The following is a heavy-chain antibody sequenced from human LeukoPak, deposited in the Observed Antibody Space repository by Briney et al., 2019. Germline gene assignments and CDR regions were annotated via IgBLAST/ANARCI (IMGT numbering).Heavy chain of an antibody. D-gene: IGHD3-22*01. CDR3: ARHPPTYYYDSSGSLFDY. CDR2: IYPGDSDT. J-gene: IGHJ4*02. V-gene: IGHV5-51*01. Sequence: GESLQISCQGSGSPFTSYWIGWVRQLPGKGLEWMGIIYPGDSDTRYSPSFQGQVTISADKSISTAYLQWSSLKASDTAMYYCARHPPTYYYDSSGSLFDYWGQGTLVTVSS. CDR1: GSPFTSYW.